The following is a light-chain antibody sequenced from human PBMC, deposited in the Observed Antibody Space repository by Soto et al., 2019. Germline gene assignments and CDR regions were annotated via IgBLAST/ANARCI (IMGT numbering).Light chain of an antibody. CDR2: AAS. J-gene: IGKJ3*01. V-gene: IGKV1-9*01. CDR3: LQLNTYPLT. CDR1: QGVTSS. Sequence: IPLTQSPSSLSASVGDRVTITCRASQGVTSSLAWYQQKPGKAPKLLLYAASTLQSGVPSRFSGSGSVTDFTLTISSLQPEDCATYYCLQLNTYPLTFGPGTKVEIK.